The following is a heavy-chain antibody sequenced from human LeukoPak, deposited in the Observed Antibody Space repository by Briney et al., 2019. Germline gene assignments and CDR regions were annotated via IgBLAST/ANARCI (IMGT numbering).Heavy chain of an antibody. CDR2: ISGRGGSP. D-gene: IGHD3-10*01. Sequence: VGSLRLSCAASGFTFSSSAMTWVRQAPGKGLEWVSAISGRGGSPYYADSVNCRFTVSRDNSKNTLYLQMHTLSDEDTAVYYCAKNHGSVSYPRVNDYWGQGTLVTVSS. CDR1: GFTFSSSA. V-gene: IGHV3-23*01. CDR3: AKNHGSVSYPRVNDY. J-gene: IGHJ4*02.